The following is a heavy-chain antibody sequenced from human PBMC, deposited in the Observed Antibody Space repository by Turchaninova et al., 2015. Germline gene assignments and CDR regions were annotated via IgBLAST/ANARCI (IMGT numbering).Heavy chain of an antibody. CDR2: IYSTGRT. CDR1: GGSINRYY. Sequence: QVQLQESGPGLVRPSETLSLTCTVSGGSINRYYWHWIRPSPGKGLECLGHIYSTGRTTYLPSLTTLVTLSFKRSQHQFSLHLTFLTSAETAVYYCARERYYSETSGYYENYYYALDVWGPGTKVTVSS. CDR3: ARERYYSETSGYYENYYYALDV. D-gene: IGHD3-22*01. V-gene: IGHV4-59*01. J-gene: IGHJ6*02.